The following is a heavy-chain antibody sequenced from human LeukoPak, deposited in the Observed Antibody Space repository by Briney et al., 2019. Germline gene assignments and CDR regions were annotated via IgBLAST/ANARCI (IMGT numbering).Heavy chain of an antibody. CDR3: AKVLRYFDWLFDY. CDR2: ISGSGGST. Sequence: ETLSLTCAVYGGSFSGYYWSWIRQAPGKGLEWVSAISGSGGSTYYADSVKGRFTISRDNSKNTLYLQMNSLRAEDTAVYYCAKVLRYFDWLFDYWGQGTLVTVSS. V-gene: IGHV3-23*01. J-gene: IGHJ4*02. CDR1: GGSFSGYY. D-gene: IGHD3-9*01.